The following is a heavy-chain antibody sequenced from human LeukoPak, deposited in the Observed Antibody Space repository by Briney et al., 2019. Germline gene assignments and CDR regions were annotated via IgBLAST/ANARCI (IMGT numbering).Heavy chain of an antibody. V-gene: IGHV1-46*01. CDR1: GYTFTSYY. Sequence: ASVKVSCKASGYTFTSYYMHWVRQAPGQGLEWMGIINPSGGSTSYAQKFQGRVTMTRDTSTSTVYMELSSLRSEDTAVYYCAREGRSYFVSEFYYYYGMDVWGQGTTVTVPS. J-gene: IGHJ6*02. CDR3: AREGRSYFVSEFYYYYGMDV. CDR2: INPSGGST. D-gene: IGHD1-26*01.